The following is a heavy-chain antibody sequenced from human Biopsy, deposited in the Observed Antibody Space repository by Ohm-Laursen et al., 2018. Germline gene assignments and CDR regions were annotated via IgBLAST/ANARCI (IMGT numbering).Heavy chain of an antibody. J-gene: IGHJ6*02. Sequence: SLRLSCAAAGFTFSGYAMSWVRQGPEKGLEWVSVVTGSGRSPYYTDSVKGRFSISRDNSKNTLYLQMNSLGSEDTAVYYCARAGVGSDGTDSYYYGMDVWGPGTTVTVSS. CDR3: ARAGVGSDGTDSYYYGMDV. CDR1: GFTFSGYA. V-gene: IGHV3-23*01. D-gene: IGHD5-24*01. CDR2: VTGSGRSP.